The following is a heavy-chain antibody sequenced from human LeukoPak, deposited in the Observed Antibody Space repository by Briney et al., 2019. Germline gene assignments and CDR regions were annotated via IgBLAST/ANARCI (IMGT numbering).Heavy chain of an antibody. Sequence: GGSLRLSCAASGFNFSGSGMHWVRQASGKGLEWVGRIRSKANNYGTAYAASVKGRFTISRDDSKNTAYLQMNSQKTEDTAVYYCSRQPPDYGGSDHWGQGTLVTVSS. CDR2: IRSKANNYGT. CDR3: SRQPPDYGGSDH. CDR1: GFNFSGSG. J-gene: IGHJ4*02. D-gene: IGHD4/OR15-4a*01. V-gene: IGHV3-73*01.